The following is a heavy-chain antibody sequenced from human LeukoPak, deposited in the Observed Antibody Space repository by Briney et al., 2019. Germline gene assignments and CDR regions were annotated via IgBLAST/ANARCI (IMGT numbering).Heavy chain of an antibody. J-gene: IGHJ6*03. CDR2: INPNSGGT. Sequence: ASVKVSCKASGYNFTGYYMHWVRQAPGQGLEWMGWINPNSGGTNYAQKFQGRVTMTRDTSISTAYMDLSGLRSDDTAVYYCARERVVATISAYYYYYMDVWGKGTTVTISS. CDR3: ARERVVATISAYYYYYMDV. D-gene: IGHD5-12*01. V-gene: IGHV1-2*02. CDR1: GYNFTGYY.